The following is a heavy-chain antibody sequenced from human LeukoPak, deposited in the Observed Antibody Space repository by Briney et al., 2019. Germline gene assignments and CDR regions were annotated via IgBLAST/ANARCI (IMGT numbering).Heavy chain of an antibody. Sequence: GGSLRLSCAASGFTFSSYSMNWVRQAPGKGLEWVSSISSSSSYIYYADSVRGRFTISRDNAKNTLYLQMDSLRAEDTAVYYCARVGEYDSFDYWGQGTLVTVSS. J-gene: IGHJ4*02. V-gene: IGHV3-21*01. CDR2: ISSSSSYI. CDR1: GFTFSSYS. D-gene: IGHD2/OR15-2a*01. CDR3: ARVGEYDSFDY.